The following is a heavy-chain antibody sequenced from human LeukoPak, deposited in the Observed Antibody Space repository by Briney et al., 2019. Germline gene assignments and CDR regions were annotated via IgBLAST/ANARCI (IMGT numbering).Heavy chain of an antibody. CDR3: ARSIAAAGLSYYYYGMDV. Sequence: SETLSLTCTVSGGSISSYYWSWIRQPPGKGLEWIGYIYYSGSTNYNPSLKSRVTISVDTSKNQFSLKLSSVTAADTAVYYCARSIAAAGLSYYYYGMDVWGQGTTVTVSS. D-gene: IGHD6-13*01. J-gene: IGHJ6*02. V-gene: IGHV4-59*01. CDR2: IYYSGST. CDR1: GGSISSYY.